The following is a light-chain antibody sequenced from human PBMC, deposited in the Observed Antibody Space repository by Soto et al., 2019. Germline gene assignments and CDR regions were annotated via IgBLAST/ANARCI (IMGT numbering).Light chain of an antibody. CDR1: QSISSY. CDR2: AAS. Sequence: DIQITQSPSSLSASVGDRVTITCRASQSISSYLNWYQQKPGKAPKLLIYAASSLQSGVPSRFSGSGSGTDFTLTISSLQPEDFETYYCQQSYSTPRTFVQGTKVDIK. J-gene: IGKJ1*01. CDR3: QQSYSTPRT. V-gene: IGKV1-39*01.